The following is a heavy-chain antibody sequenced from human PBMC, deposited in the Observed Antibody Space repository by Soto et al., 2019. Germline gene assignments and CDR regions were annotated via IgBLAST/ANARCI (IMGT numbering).Heavy chain of an antibody. CDR3: ASSATLYYDFWSGYSRGTNWFDP. D-gene: IGHD3-3*01. CDR2: IYYSGST. V-gene: IGHV4-39*01. CDR1: GCSISSSSYY. Sequence: SETLSLTCTVSGCSISSSSYYWGWIRQPPGKGLEWIGSIYYSGSTYYNPSLKSRVTISVDTSKNQFSLKLSSVTAADTAVYYCASSATLYYDFWSGYSRGTNWFDPWGQGTLVTVSS. J-gene: IGHJ5*02.